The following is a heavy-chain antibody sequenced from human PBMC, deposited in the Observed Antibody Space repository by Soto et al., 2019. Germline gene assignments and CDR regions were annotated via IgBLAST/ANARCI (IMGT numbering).Heavy chain of an antibody. V-gene: IGHV1-18*01. Sequence: QVQLVQSGAAVKKPGATVKVSCKASGYTFSTYGISWVRQAPGQGLERMGWISVYNGNTKYAQKLQGRVTMTADTPTSTAYMELRSLTSDDTAVYYCARCPNYYYYMDVWGQGTTVTVSS. D-gene: IGHD4-17*01. CDR2: ISVYNGNT. CDR3: ARCPNYYYYMDV. J-gene: IGHJ6*03. CDR1: GYTFSTYG.